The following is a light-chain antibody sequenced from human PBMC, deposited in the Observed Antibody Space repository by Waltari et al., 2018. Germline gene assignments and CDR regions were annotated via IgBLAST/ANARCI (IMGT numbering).Light chain of an antibody. CDR3: VAWDDSLNGWV. J-gene: IGLJ3*02. CDR2: SNN. Sequence: QSVLTQPSSASGTPGQRVNISCSGSSSNIGSNNVNWYQQLPGTAPKLLIYSNNQRPSGVPDRFSGSKSGTSASLAISGLQSEDEADYYCVAWDDSLNGWVFGGGTKLTVL. CDR1: SSNIGSNN. V-gene: IGLV1-44*01.